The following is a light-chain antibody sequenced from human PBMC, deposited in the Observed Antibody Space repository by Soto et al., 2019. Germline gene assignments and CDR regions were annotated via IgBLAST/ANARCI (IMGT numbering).Light chain of an antibody. V-gene: IGLV4-69*01. J-gene: IGLJ2*01. CDR1: SGHSSYA. CDR3: QNWDTGIVV. Sequence: QLVLTQSPSASASLGASVKLTCTLSSGHSSYAIAWHQQQPEKGPRYLVRLNSDGSHSKGDGIPDRFSGSSSGAERYLTISSLRSEDEADYYCQNWDTGIVVFGGGTKLTVL. CDR2: LNSDGSH.